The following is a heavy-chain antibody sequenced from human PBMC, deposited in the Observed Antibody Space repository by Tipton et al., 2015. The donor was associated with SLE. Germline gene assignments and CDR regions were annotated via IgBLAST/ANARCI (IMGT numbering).Heavy chain of an antibody. CDR2: IYYSGST. CDR3: GRRDGQWDAFDI. V-gene: IGHV4-59*08. J-gene: IGHJ3*02. D-gene: IGHD6-19*01. CDR1: GGSISSYY. Sequence: TLSLTCTVSGGSISSYYWSWIRQPPGKGLEWIGYIYYSGSTNYNPSLKSRVTISVDTSKNQFSLKLRSVTAADTALYYCGRRDGQWDAFDIWGQGTMVTVSS.